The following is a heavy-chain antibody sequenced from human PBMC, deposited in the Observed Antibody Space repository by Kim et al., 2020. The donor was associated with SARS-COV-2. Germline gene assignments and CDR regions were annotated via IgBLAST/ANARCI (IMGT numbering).Heavy chain of an antibody. CDR2: VYYSDSP. CDR1: GGSISSNNYY. Sequence: SETLSLTCTVSGGSISSNNYYWAWIRQPPGKGLEWVGSVYYSDSPYYTPSLKSRVTISVDTSKNHFSLKLTSVTAADTAVYYCARGDFWSGSQGGYYFD. V-gene: IGHV4-39*02. D-gene: IGHD3-3*01. CDR3: ARGDFWSGSQGGYYFD. J-gene: IGHJ4*01.